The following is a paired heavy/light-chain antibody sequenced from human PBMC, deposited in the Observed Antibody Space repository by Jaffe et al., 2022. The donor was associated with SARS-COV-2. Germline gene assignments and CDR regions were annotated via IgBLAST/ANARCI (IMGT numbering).Heavy chain of an antibody. D-gene: IGHD3-10*01. CDR2: IYPGDSDT. V-gene: IGHV5-51*01. Sequence: EVQLVQSGAEVKKPGESLKISCKGSGYSFTSYWIGWVRQMPGKGLEWMGIIYPGDSDTRYSPSFQGQVTISADKSISTAYLQWSSLKASDTAMYYCARLVDYYGSGSYLFSRSHVNWFDPWGQGTLVTVSS. CDR1: GYSFTSYW. CDR3: ARLVDYYGSGSYLFSRSHVNWFDP. J-gene: IGHJ5*02.
Light chain of an antibody. J-gene: IGLJ1*01. CDR2: YDS. CDR3: QVWDSSSDHPGYV. V-gene: IGLV3-21*04. CDR1: NIGSKS. Sequence: SYVLTQPPSVSVAPGKTARITCGGNNIGSKSVHWYQQKPGQAPVLVIYYDSDRPSGIPERFSGSNSGNTATLTISRVEAGDEADYYCQVWDSSSDHPGYVFGTGTKVTVL.